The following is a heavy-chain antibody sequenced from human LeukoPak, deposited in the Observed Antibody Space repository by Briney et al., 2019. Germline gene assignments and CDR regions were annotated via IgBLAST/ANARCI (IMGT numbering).Heavy chain of an antibody. D-gene: IGHD6-19*01. Sequence: GSSVKVSCKASGGTFSSYAINWVRQATGQGLEWMGWMNPNSGNTGYAQKFQGRVTMTRNTSISTAYMELSSLRSEDTAVYYCARGTGVGSGWYYYYYGMDVWGQGTTVTVSS. J-gene: IGHJ6*02. CDR3: ARGTGVGSGWYYYYYGMDV. CDR1: GGTFSSYA. V-gene: IGHV1-8*02. CDR2: MNPNSGNT.